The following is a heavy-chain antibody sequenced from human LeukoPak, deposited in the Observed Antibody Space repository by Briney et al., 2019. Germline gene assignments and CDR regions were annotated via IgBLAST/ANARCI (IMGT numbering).Heavy chain of an antibody. CDR2: INHSGST. CDR3: ARGPRGRPAY. Sequence: SETLSLTCAVYGGSFSGYYWSWIRQPPGKGLEWIGEINHSGSTNYNPSLKSRVTISVDTSKNQFSLKLSSVTAADTAVYYCARGPRGRPAYWGQGTLVTVSS. J-gene: IGHJ4*02. D-gene: IGHD6-25*01. CDR1: GGSFSGYY. V-gene: IGHV4-34*01.